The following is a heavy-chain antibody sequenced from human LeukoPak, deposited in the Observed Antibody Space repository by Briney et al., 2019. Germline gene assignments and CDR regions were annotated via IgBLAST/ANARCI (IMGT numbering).Heavy chain of an antibody. V-gene: IGHV7-4-1*02. CDR2: INTNTGNP. CDR3: ASVRTGDEVDY. J-gene: IGHJ4*02. Sequence: GASVKVSCKASGYTFTSYDINWVRQATGQGLEWMGWINTNTGNPTYAQGFTGRFVFSLDTSVSTAYLQISSLKAEDTAVYYCASVRTGDEVDYWGQGTLVTVSS. D-gene: IGHD7-27*01. CDR1: GYTFTSYD.